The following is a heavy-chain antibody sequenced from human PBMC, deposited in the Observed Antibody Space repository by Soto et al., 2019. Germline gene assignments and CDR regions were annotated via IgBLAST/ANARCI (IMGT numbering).Heavy chain of an antibody. Sequence: SGFTFSSHAMHWVRQAPGKGLEWVAIISYDGSSQYYVDSVKGRFTISRDNSKNSLYLQMNSLRAEDTAVYYCARRGPGTYFDYWGQGTLVTVSS. CDR2: ISYDGSSQ. J-gene: IGHJ4*02. D-gene: IGHD6-13*01. CDR1: GFTFSSHA. CDR3: ARRGPGTYFDY. V-gene: IGHV3-30*04.